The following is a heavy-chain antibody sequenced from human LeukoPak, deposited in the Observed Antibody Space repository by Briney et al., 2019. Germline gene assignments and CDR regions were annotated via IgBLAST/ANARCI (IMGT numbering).Heavy chain of an antibody. D-gene: IGHD6-19*01. CDR1: GYTFTSYG. CDR2: ISAYNGNT. V-gene: IGHV1-18*01. CDR3: AIGAQGYSSGWLDY. Sequence: ASVKVSCKASGYTFTSYGISWVRQAPGQGLEWMGWISAYNGNTNYAQKLQGRVTMTTDTSTSTAYVELRSLRSDDTAVYYCAIGAQGYSSGWLDYWGQGTLVTVSS. J-gene: IGHJ4*02.